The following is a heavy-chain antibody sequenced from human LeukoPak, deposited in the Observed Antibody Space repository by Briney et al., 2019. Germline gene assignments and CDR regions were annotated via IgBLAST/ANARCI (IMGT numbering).Heavy chain of an antibody. D-gene: IGHD3-22*01. CDR2: INSDGSST. J-gene: IGHJ6*02. CDR1: GFTFSSYW. CDR3: ASVYYDSSGSYYYYYYGMDV. Sequence: GGSLRLSCAASGFTFSSYWMHWVRHAPGKGLVWVSRINSDGSSTSYADSVKGRFTISRDNAKNTLYLQMNSLRDEDTAVYYCASVYYDSSGSYYYYYYGMDVWGQGTTVTVSS. V-gene: IGHV3-74*01.